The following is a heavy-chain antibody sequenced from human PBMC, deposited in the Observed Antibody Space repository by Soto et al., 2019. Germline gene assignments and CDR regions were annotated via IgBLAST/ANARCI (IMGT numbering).Heavy chain of an antibody. CDR3: ARDIGFDYVN. Sequence: VGSLRLSCAVSGFNVMSYWMSWVRQAPGKGLAWVASIKEDGSEIYYLHSVRGRFSISRDSAENALHLTMNYLSAEDTGVYFCARDIGFDYVNWGQGTLVTVSS. D-gene: IGHD3-16*01. CDR2: IKEDGSEI. J-gene: IGHJ4*02. CDR1: GFNVMSYW. V-gene: IGHV3-7*01.